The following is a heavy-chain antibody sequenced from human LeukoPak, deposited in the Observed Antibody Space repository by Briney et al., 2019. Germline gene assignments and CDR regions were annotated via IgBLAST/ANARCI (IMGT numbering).Heavy chain of an antibody. V-gene: IGHV5-51*01. J-gene: IGHJ5*02. CDR1: GYSFTSYW. CDR3: ARDYYYSSGRGFDP. Sequence: GESLKISRKGSGYSFTSYWIAWVRQMPGKGLEWMGIIYPADSDTRYSPSFQGHVTISADKSITTAYLQWSSLKASDTAMYYCARDYYYSSGRGFDPWGQGTLVTVSS. CDR2: IYPADSDT. D-gene: IGHD3-10*01.